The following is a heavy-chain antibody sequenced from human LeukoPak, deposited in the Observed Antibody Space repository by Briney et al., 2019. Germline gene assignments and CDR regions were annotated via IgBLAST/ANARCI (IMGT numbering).Heavy chain of an antibody. D-gene: IGHD6-13*01. Sequence: PGGSLRLSCAASGFTFSNGWMSWVRQAPGKGLEWVGRIKSKTDGGTTDYAAPVKGRFTISRDDSKNTLYLQMNSLKTEDTAAYYCSALAGYGMDVWGQGTTVTVSS. V-gene: IGHV3-15*01. CDR1: GFTFSNGW. J-gene: IGHJ6*02. CDR3: SALAGYGMDV. CDR2: IKSKTDGGTT.